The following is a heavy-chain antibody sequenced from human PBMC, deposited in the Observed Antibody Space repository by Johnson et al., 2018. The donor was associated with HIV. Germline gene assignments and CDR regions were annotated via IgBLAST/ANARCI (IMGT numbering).Heavy chain of an antibody. CDR3: AKVGRMTTVVTPGDAFDI. D-gene: IGHD4-23*01. Sequence: VQLVESGGGLVQPGGSLRLSCVVSGFTFKTYWMHWVRQAPGKGLVWVARIKSDGGSTSYVDSVKGRFIISRDNTKNTLYLQMNSLRADDTAVYYCAKVGRMTTVVTPGDAFDIWGQGTKVTVSS. V-gene: IGHV3-74*01. CDR2: IKSDGGST. J-gene: IGHJ3*02. CDR1: GFTFKTYW.